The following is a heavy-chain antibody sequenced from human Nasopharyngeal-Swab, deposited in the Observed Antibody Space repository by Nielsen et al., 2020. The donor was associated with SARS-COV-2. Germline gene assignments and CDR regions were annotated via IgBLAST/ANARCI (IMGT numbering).Heavy chain of an antibody. D-gene: IGHD3-10*01. CDR3: ARDLLWFGEFPYGMDV. V-gene: IGHV4-34*01. J-gene: IGHJ6*02. Sequence: SETLSLTCAVYGGSFSGYYWSWIRQPPGKGLEWIGEINHSGSTNYNPSLKSRVTISVDTSKNQFSLKLSSVTAADTAVYYCARDLLWFGEFPYGMDVWGQGTTVTVSS. CDR1: GGSFSGYY. CDR2: INHSGST.